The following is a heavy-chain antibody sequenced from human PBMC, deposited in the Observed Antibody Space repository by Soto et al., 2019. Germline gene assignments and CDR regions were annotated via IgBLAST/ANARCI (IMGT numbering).Heavy chain of an antibody. Sequence: GGSLRLSCAASGFTFSSYAMSWVRQAPGKGLEWVSAISGSGGSTYYADSVKGRFTISRDNSKNTLYLQMNSLRAEDTAVYYCAKLPIIAVAGHWYFDLWGRGTLVTVSS. CDR2: ISGSGGST. V-gene: IGHV3-23*01. CDR1: GFTFSSYA. D-gene: IGHD6-19*01. J-gene: IGHJ2*01. CDR3: AKLPIIAVAGHWYFDL.